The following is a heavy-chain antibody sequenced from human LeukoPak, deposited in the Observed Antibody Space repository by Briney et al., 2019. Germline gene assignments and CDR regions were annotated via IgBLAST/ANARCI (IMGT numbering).Heavy chain of an antibody. J-gene: IGHJ5*02. V-gene: IGHV4-59*12. D-gene: IGHD4/OR15-4a*01. CDR2: IYNSGST. CDR1: GDSISSYY. CDR3: ARSTMVNTATGWFDP. Sequence: SETLSLTCTASGDSISSYYWSWIRQPPGKGLEWIGYIYNSGSTNYNPSLKSRVTMSVDTSKNHMSLKLSSVTAADTAMYYCARSTMVNTATGWFDPWGQGTLVTVSS.